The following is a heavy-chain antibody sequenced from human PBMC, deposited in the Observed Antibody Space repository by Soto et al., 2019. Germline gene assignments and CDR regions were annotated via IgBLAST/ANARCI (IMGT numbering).Heavy chain of an antibody. CDR1: VCSISSYY. D-gene: IGHD3-9*01. J-gene: IGHJ4*02. CDR2: IYYIGST. Sequence: SETLSVTGTVSVCSISSYYWSWIRQPPGKGLEWIGYIYYIGSTNYNPSLKSRVTISVDTSKNQFSLKLSSVTAADTAVYYCARGYYDILTGYYKHFDYWGQGTLVTVSS. CDR3: ARGYYDILTGYYKHFDY. V-gene: IGHV4-59*01.